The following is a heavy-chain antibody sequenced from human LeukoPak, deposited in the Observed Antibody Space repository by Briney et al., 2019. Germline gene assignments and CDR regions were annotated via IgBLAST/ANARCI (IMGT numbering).Heavy chain of an antibody. CDR3: ARDTAAAGTLYFDY. V-gene: IGHV1-18*01. J-gene: IGHJ4*02. CDR2: ISAYNGNT. Sequence: ASVKVSCKASGYTFTSYGISWVRQAPGQGLEWMGWISAYNGNTNYAQKLQGRVTMTTDTSTSTAYMELRSLRSDDTAVYYCARDTAAAGTLYFDYWGQGTLVTVSS. CDR1: GYTFTSYG. D-gene: IGHD6-13*01.